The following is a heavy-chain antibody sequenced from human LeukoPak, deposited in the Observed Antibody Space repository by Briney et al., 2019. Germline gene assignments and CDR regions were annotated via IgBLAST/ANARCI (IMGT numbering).Heavy chain of an antibody. V-gene: IGHV3-30*04. D-gene: IGHD3-3*01. CDR1: GFTFSSYA. Sequence: GGSLRLSCAASGFTFSSYAMHWVRQAQGKGLEWVAVITYDGSNKYYADSVKGRFTISRDNAKNSLYLQMNSLRAEDTAVYYCARETPLLGITIFGVVIPTPEQYSFDYWGQGTLVTVSS. J-gene: IGHJ4*02. CDR3: ARETPLLGITIFGVVIPTPEQYSFDY. CDR2: ITYDGSNK.